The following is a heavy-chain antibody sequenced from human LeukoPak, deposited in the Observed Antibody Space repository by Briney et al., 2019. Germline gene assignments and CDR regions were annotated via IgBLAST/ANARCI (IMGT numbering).Heavy chain of an antibody. V-gene: IGHV4-4*02. D-gene: IGHD6-25*01. CDR3: AGEGGFYRPLDY. J-gene: IGHJ4*02. CDR2: VHLDGRT. Sequence: PSETLSLTCDVSGGSVTSTNWWTWFRQPPGKGLEWIGEVHLDGRTNYNPSLKSRLVMSADLPENHISLKLTSVTAADTAVYYCAGEGGFYRPLDYSGQGTLVTVSS. CDR1: GGSVTSTNW.